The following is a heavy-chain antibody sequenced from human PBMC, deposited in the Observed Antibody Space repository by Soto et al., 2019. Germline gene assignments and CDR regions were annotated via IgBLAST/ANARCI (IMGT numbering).Heavy chain of an antibody. CDR3: VRDDYGDDEINAFDI. D-gene: IGHD4-17*01. CDR1: GFTFSSYS. Sequence: EVQLVESGGGLVQPGGSLRLSCAASGFTFSSYSMNWVRQAPGKGLEWVSYISSSSSTIYYADSVKGRFTISRDNAKNSLYLQMNSLRAEDTAVYYCVRDDYGDDEINAFDIWGQGTMVTVSS. CDR2: ISSSSSTI. J-gene: IGHJ3*02. V-gene: IGHV3-48*01.